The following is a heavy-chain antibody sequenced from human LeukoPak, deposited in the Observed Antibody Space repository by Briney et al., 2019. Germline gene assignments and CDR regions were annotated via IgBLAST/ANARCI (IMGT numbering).Heavy chain of an antibody. D-gene: IGHD4-17*01. CDR2: IKQDESEK. J-gene: IGHJ4*02. CDR1: GFTFSFHL. V-gene: IGHV3-7*01. CDR3: ARLQGDYTAYDC. Sequence: GGSLRLSCAASGFTFSFHLMSWVRQAPGKGLEWVASIKQDESEKYYVGSVKGRFTISRDNAKDSLYLQMNSLRAEDTAVYYCARLQGDYTAYDCWGQGTLVTVSS.